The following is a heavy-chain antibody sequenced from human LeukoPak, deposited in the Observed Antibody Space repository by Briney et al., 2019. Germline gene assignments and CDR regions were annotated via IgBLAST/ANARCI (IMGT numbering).Heavy chain of an antibody. CDR2: IYHSGST. CDR3: ARGEDGYNRDYYFDY. CDR1: GYSISSGYY. D-gene: IGHD5-24*01. J-gene: IGHJ4*02. Sequence: SETLSLTCTVSGYSISSGYYWGWIRQPPGKGLEWIGSIYHSGSTYYNPSLKSRVTISVDTSKNQFSLKLSSVTAADTAVYYCARGEDGYNRDYYFDYWGQGTLVTVSS. V-gene: IGHV4-38-2*02.